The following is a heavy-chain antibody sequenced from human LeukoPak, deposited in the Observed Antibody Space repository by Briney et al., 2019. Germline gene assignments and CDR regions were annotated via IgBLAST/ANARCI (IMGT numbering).Heavy chain of an antibody. CDR2: IYSSGGT. CDR3: ARAAEYCSGWYLFDY. CDR1: GGSISNYY. J-gene: IGHJ4*02. Sequence: SETLSLTCTVSGGSISNYYWTWIRQPAGKGLEWVGRIYSSGGTNYNPSLKTRVTMSVDTSENQFSLKLSSVTAADTAMYYCARAAEYCSGWYLFDYWGQGILVTVSA. V-gene: IGHV4-4*07. D-gene: IGHD6-19*01.